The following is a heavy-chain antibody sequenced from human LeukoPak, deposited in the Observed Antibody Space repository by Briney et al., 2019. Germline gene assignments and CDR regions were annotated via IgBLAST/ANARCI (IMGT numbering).Heavy chain of an antibody. D-gene: IGHD3-22*01. J-gene: IGHJ3*02. CDR3: ARKDNYYDISEKAFDI. V-gene: IGHV4-61*02. Sequence: PSQTLSLTCTVSGGSISSGSYYWRWIRQPAGKGLEWIGRIYTSGSTNYNPSLKGRVTISVDTSKNQFSLKLSSVTAADAAVYYCARKDNYYDISEKAFDIWGQGTMVTVSS. CDR2: IYTSGST. CDR1: GGSISSGSYY.